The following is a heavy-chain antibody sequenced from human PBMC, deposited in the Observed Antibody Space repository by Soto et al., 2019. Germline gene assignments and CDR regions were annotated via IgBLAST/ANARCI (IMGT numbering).Heavy chain of an antibody. J-gene: IGHJ6*03. D-gene: IGHD1-26*01. CDR2: IWYDGSNK. V-gene: IGHV3-33*01. CDR3: ARVERWDYYYMDV. CDR1: GFTFSSYG. Sequence: PGGSLRLSCAASGFTFSSYGMHWVRQAPGKGLEWVAVIWYDGSNKYYADSVKGRFTISRDNSKNTLYLQMNSLRAEDTAVYYCARVERWDYYYMDVWGKGTTVTVSS.